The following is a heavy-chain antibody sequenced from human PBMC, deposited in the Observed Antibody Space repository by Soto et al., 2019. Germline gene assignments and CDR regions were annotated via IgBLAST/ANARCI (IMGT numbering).Heavy chain of an antibody. D-gene: IGHD3-3*01. Sequence: SETLSLTCAVYGGSFSGYYWSWIRQPPGKVLEWIGEINHSGSTNYNPSLKSRVTISVDTSKNQFSLKLSSVTAADTAVYYCARRMDYDFWSGYWYTSYYFDYWGQGTLVTVSS. CDR1: GGSFSGYY. V-gene: IGHV4-34*01. CDR3: ARRMDYDFWSGYWYTSYYFDY. CDR2: INHSGST. J-gene: IGHJ4*02.